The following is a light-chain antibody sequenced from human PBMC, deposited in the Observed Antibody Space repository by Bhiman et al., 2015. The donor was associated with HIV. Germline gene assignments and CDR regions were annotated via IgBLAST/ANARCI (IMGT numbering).Light chain of an antibody. J-gene: IGLJ1*01. Sequence: QPASVSGSPGQSITISCTGTSSDVGGYNYVSWFQQYPGKAPKLMIYDVSNRPSGVSNRFSGSKSDNTASLTISGLQAEDEADYYCSSYTTSSTYVFGTATTVTVL. CDR1: SSDVGGYNY. CDR3: SSYTTSSTYV. CDR2: DVS. V-gene: IGLV2-14*03.